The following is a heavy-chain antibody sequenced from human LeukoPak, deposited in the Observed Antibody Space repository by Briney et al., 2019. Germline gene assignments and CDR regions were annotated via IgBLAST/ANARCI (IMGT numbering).Heavy chain of an antibody. D-gene: IGHD3-16*01. V-gene: IGHV4-34*01. Sequence: SETLSLTCTVSGGSISSYYWSWIRQPPGKGLEWIGEINHSGSTNNNPSLKSRVTISVDTSKNQFSLKLSSVTVADTAVYYCARGGGGMRIYGKNWFDPWGQGTLVTVSS. CDR3: ARGGGGMRIYGKNWFDP. CDR1: GGSISSYY. CDR2: INHSGST. J-gene: IGHJ5*02.